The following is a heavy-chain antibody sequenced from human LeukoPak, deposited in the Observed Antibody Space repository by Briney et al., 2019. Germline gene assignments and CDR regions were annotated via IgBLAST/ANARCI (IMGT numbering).Heavy chain of an antibody. CDR3: ARGDGEVYFDY. V-gene: IGHV4-30-2*01. J-gene: IGHJ4*02. CDR2: IYHSGST. D-gene: IGHD3-10*01. Sequence: TLSLTCAVSGGSISSGGYSWSWIRQPPGKGLEWIGYIYHSGSTYYNPSLKSRVTISVDRSKNQFSLKLSSVTAADTAVYYCARGDGEVYFDYWGQGTLVTVSS. CDR1: GGSISSGGYS.